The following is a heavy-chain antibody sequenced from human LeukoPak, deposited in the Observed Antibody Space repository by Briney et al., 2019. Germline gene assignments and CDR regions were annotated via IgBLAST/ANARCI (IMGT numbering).Heavy chain of an antibody. CDR3: AAVGGIVGVDY. V-gene: IGHV1-8*02. CDR1: GYTFTSYY. Sequence: ASVKVSCKASGYTFTSYYMHWVRQAPGQGLEWMGWMNPNSGNTGYAQKFQGRVTMTRNTSISTAYMELSSLRSEDTAVYYCAAVGGIVGVDYWGQGTLVTVSS. D-gene: IGHD1-26*01. CDR2: MNPNSGNT. J-gene: IGHJ4*02.